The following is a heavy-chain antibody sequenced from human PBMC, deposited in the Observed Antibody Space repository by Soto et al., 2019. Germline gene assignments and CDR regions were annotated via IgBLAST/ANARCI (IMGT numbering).Heavy chain of an antibody. V-gene: IGHV1-8*01. D-gene: IGHD4-17*01. CDR1: GYTFTKFD. J-gene: IGHJ5*02. CDR2: MIPNSGNT. CDR3: VRGDYGDYSHWFDP. Sequence: QVQLVQSGAEVKKPGASVRVSCKASGYTFTKFDINWVRQATGQGLEWMGWMIPNSGNTGYAQKFQGRVTMTRNTSITTAYMELSTLRSEDTAVYYCVRGDYGDYSHWFDPWGQGTLVTVSS.